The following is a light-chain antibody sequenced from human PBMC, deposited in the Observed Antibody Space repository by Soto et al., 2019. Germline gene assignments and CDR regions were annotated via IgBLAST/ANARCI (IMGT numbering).Light chain of an antibody. V-gene: IGKV1-5*03. CDR2: KAS. J-gene: IGKJ1*01. Sequence: DIQMTQSPSTLSVSLGDRVTITCRASQTISSWLAWYQQKPGKAPKLLIYKASTLKSGVPSRFSGSGSGTEFTLTISILQPDDFATYYCQHYNSYSEAFGQGTKVDIK. CDR3: QHYNSYSEA. CDR1: QTISSW.